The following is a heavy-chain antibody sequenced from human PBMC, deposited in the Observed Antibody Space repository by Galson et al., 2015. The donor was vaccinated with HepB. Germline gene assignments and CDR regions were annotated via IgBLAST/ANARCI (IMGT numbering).Heavy chain of an antibody. Sequence: SLRLSCAASGFTFSYYAMSWVRQPPGKGLEWISAITPSGDNTYSADSMKGRFTISRDNSRNTLFLQMNSLRAGDTAIYFCAKVFPEKTDGWYRQALYYFDSWGQGTLVTVSS. D-gene: IGHD6-19*01. CDR1: GFTFSYYA. J-gene: IGHJ4*02. V-gene: IGHV3-23*01. CDR3: AKVFPEKTDGWYRQALYYFDS. CDR2: ITPSGDNT.